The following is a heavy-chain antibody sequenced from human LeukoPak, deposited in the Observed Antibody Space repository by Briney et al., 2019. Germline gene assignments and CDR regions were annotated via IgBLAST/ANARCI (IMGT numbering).Heavy chain of an antibody. D-gene: IGHD3-22*01. V-gene: IGHV4-59*01. J-gene: IGHJ4*02. CDR1: GGSISSYY. CDR2: IYDSGST. Sequence: SETLSLTCTVSGGSISSYYWSWIRQPPGKGLEWIGNIYDSGSTNYNPSLKSRVTISVDTSKNQCSLKLSSVTAADTAVYYCARQSISGSSLSCFDYWGQGTLVNVSS. CDR3: ARQSISGSSLSCFDY.